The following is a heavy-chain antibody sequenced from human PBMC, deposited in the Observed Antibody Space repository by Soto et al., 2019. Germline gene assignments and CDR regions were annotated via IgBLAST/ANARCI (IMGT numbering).Heavy chain of an antibody. CDR2: ISGYNGNT. Sequence: QVQLVQSGAEVKKPGASVKVSCKASGYTFTSYGLSWVRQAPGQGLEWMGWISGYNGNTNYAQNLQGRVNMTTDTSTSKAYMEMRSLSSEDTAVYYCARAYCTRTSCFYYFDYWGQGTLVTVSS. CDR3: ARAYCTRTSCFYYFDY. CDR1: GYTFTSYG. J-gene: IGHJ4*02. V-gene: IGHV1-18*01. D-gene: IGHD2-2*01.